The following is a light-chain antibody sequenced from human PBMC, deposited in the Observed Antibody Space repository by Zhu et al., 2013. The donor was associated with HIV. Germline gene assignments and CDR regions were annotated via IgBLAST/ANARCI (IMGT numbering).Light chain of an antibody. V-gene: IGLV2-14*01. Sequence: QSALTQSASVSGSPGQSITISCTGTSSDVGGYNYVSWYQHHPGKAPKLMIYEVSNRPSGVSNRFSGSKSGNTASLTISGLQAEDEADYYCSSYTSSSTVVFGGGTKLTVL. CDR1: SSDVGGYNY. J-gene: IGLJ2*01. CDR3: SSYTSSSTVV. CDR2: EVS.